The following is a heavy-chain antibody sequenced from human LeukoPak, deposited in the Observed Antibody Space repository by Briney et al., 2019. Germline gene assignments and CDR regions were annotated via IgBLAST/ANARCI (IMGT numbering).Heavy chain of an antibody. CDR2: ISGSRNTI. V-gene: IGHV3-48*01. CDR3: VRVGPTPFDY. D-gene: IGHD1-26*01. J-gene: IGHJ4*02. CDR1: GFTFSYYS. Sequence: PGGSLRLSCAASGFTFSYYSMNWVRQAPGKGLEWVSSISGSRNTIYYADSVKGRFTISRDNAKNSLYLQMNSLRAEDTAVYFCVRVGPTPFDYWGRGTLVTVSS.